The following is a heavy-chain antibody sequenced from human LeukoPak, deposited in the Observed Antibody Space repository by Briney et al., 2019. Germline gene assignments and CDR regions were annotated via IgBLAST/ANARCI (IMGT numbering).Heavy chain of an antibody. J-gene: IGHJ5*02. V-gene: IGHV4-59*10. CDR3: ARHQPPSYCGGDCYSNWFDP. D-gene: IGHD2-21*02. Sequence: SETLSLTCAVYGGSFSGYCWSWIRQPAGKGLEWIGHICTSGSTNYNPSLKSRVTISVDTSKNQFSLKLSSVTAADTAVYYCARHQPPSYCGGDCYSNWFDPWGQGTLVTVSS. CDR1: GGSFSGYC. CDR2: ICTSGST.